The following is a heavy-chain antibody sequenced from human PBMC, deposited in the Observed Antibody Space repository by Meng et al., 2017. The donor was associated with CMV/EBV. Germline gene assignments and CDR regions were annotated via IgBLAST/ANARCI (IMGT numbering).Heavy chain of an antibody. D-gene: IGHD2-2*01. CDR1: GFTFSSYE. Sequence: GESLKISCAASGFTFSSYEMNWVRQAPGKGLEWVSYISSSGSTIYYADSVKGRFTISRDNAKNSLYPQMNSLRAEDTAVYYCARDWEDIVVVPAAYYYYYGMDVWGQGTTVTVSS. CDR3: ARDWEDIVVVPAAYYYYYGMDV. J-gene: IGHJ6*02. V-gene: IGHV3-48*03. CDR2: ISSSGSTI.